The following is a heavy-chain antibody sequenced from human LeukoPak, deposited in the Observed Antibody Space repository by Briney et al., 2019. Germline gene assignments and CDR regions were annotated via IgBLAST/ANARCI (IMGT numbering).Heavy chain of an antibody. V-gene: IGHV4-4*07. J-gene: IGHJ4*02. CDR3: ARANYDGSDY. Sequence: SETLSLTCTVSGGSISSYYWSWIRQPAGKGLEWIGRIYTSGTTNYHPSLKSRVTMSVDTSKNQFSLKMRSVTAADTAVYYCARANYDGSDYWGQGTLVTVSS. CDR2: IYTSGTT. D-gene: IGHD3-22*01. CDR1: GGSISSYY.